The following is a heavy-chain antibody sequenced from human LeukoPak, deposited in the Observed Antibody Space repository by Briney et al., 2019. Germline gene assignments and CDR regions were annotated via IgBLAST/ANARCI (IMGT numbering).Heavy chain of an antibody. CDR3: GRDLGSRGSY. Sequence: GGSLRLSCGASGFTFSAYAMHWVRQAPGKGLEWVAFISYDGRNEYYADSVKGRFTISRGNSKDTVDLQMNSLRIEDTAVYYCGRDLGSRGSYWGHGSLVTVSS. J-gene: IGHJ4*01. D-gene: IGHD6-13*01. V-gene: IGHV3-30*04. CDR2: ISYDGRNE. CDR1: GFTFSAYA.